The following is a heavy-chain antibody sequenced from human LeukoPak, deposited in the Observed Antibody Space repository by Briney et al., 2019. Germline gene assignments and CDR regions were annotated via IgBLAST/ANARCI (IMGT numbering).Heavy chain of an antibody. Sequence: GASVKVSCKASGYTFTGYYMHWVRQAPGQGLEWMGWINPNSGGTNYAQKFQGRVTMTRDTSISTAYMELSRLRSDDTAVYYCARDLRDGSKIDAFDIWGQGTMVTVSS. J-gene: IGHJ3*02. V-gene: IGHV1-2*02. CDR3: ARDLRDGSKIDAFDI. CDR2: INPNSGGT. D-gene: IGHD1-26*01. CDR1: GYTFTGYY.